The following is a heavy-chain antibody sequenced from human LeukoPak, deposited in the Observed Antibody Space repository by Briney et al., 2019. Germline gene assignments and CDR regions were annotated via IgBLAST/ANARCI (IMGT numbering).Heavy chain of an antibody. Sequence: ASVKVSCKASGGTFSSYAISWVRQAPGQGLEWVGGIIPIFGTANYAQKFQGRVTITADESTSTAYMELSSLRSEDTAVYYCARSWDTAMVSYFDYWGQGTLVTVSS. CDR3: ARSWDTAMVSYFDY. D-gene: IGHD5-18*01. J-gene: IGHJ4*02. CDR2: IIPIFGTA. V-gene: IGHV1-69*13. CDR1: GGTFSSYA.